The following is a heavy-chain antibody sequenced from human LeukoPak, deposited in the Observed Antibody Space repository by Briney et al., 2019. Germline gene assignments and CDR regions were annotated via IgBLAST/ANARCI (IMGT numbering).Heavy chain of an antibody. CDR2: ISAYSADT. D-gene: IGHD6-19*01. J-gene: IGHJ4*02. V-gene: IGHV1-18*01. CDR3: ARDISESSGYYI. CDR1: GFTFSTYG. Sequence: GDSVKVSCKASGFTFSTYGITWVRQAPGQGLEWLGYISAYSADTNYAQKLQGRVTMTTDTSTTTAYLEMRSLRSDDTAVYYCARDISESSGYYIWGQGTQVTVSS.